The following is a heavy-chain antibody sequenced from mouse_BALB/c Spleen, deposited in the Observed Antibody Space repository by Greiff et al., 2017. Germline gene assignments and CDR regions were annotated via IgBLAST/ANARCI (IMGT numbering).Heavy chain of an antibody. CDR2: ISSGGGST. D-gene: IGHD1-2*01. CDR1: GFAFSSYD. J-gene: IGHJ4*01. Sequence: EVQGVESGGDLVKPGGSLKLSCAASGFAFSSYDMSWVRQTPEKRLEWVAYISSGGGSTYYPDTVKGRFTISRDNAKNTLYLQMSSLKSEDTAMYYCARHTALYAMDYWGQGTSVTVSS. V-gene: IGHV5-12-1*01. CDR3: ARHTALYAMDY.